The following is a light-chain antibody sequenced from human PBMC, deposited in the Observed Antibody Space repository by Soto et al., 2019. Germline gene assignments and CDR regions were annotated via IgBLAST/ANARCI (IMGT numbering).Light chain of an antibody. V-gene: IGKV3-20*01. CDR1: QSVSSY. CDR3: QLYTT. Sequence: EIVLTQSPATLSLSPGERATLSCRASQSVSSYLAWYQQKPGQAPRLLIYGASSRAAGIADRFSGSGSGTDFTLTISRLEPEDFAVYYCQLYTTFGQGTKVDIK. CDR2: GAS. J-gene: IGKJ1*01.